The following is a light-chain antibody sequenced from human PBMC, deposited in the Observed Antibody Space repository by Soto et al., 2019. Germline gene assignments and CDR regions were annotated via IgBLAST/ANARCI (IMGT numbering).Light chain of an antibody. CDR1: QDVAGD. CDR3: QEYNGRSS. CDR2: RTS. Sequence: VTTQSPATLSVSPGERATLSCRASQDVAGDLAWYQQKPGQPPRLLIYRTSTRATGVPARFSGSGSGTEFTLTISSLQSEDFAVYYCQEYNGRSSFGQGTKAEIK. V-gene: IGKV3-15*01. J-gene: IGKJ1*01.